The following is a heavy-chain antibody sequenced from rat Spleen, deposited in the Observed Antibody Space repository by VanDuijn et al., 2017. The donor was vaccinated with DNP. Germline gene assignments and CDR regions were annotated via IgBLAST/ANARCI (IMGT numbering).Heavy chain of an antibody. J-gene: IGHJ4*01. V-gene: IGHV3-3*01. D-gene: IGHD1-1*01. CDR3: ARLRLEWEVRAMDA. Sequence: EVQLQESGPGLVKPSQSLSLTCSVTGHSITNSYRWNWIRKFPGNKLEWMGYINSAGNTRYNPSLNSRLSITRDTSKNQFFLQVNSVTTEDTATYYCARLRLEWEVRAMDAWGQGTSVTVSS. CDR2: INSAGNT. CDR1: GHSITNSYR.